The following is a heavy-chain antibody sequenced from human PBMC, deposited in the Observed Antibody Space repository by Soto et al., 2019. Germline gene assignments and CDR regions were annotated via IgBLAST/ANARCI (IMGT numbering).Heavy chain of an antibody. CDR2: IIPIFGTT. J-gene: IGHJ2*01. CDR1: GGTFSSYA. CDR3: ARVVTVVKSFHYWYFDL. Sequence: QVQLVQSGAEVKKPGSSVKVSCKASGGTFSSYAISWVRQAPGQGLEWMGGIIPIFGTTNYAQKFQGRVTITADYSTSTADRELSSLRSEDTAVYYCARVVTVVKSFHYWYFDLWGRGTLVTVSS. D-gene: IGHD2-15*01. V-gene: IGHV1-69*12.